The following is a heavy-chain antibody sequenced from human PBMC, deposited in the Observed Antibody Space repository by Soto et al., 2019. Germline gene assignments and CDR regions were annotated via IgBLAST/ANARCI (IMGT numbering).Heavy chain of an antibody. CDR1: GFTYSAYY. Sequence: PGGSLRLSCSASGFTYSAYYMNWVRQAPGKGLKWVANIKDDGTKTFYADSVRGRFTISRDNAKNSLYLQMNSLRAEDTAVYYCASLNWEVPTTAPWGRGTLVTVSP. CDR2: IKDDGTKT. J-gene: IGHJ4*02. V-gene: IGHV3-7*03. D-gene: IGHD2-2*01. CDR3: ASLNWEVPTTAP.